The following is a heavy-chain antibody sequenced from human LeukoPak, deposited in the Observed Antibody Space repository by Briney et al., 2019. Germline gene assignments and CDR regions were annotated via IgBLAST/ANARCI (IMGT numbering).Heavy chain of an antibody. D-gene: IGHD5-24*01. J-gene: IGHJ4*02. V-gene: IGHV3-21*01. Sequence: GGSLRLSCAASGLTFSSYSMNWVRQAPGKGREWVSSISSSSSYIYYADSVKGRFTISRDNAKNSLYLQMNSLRAEDTAVYYCARDLGWATEEPRSMDLIDYWGQGTLVTVSS. CDR3: ARDLGWATEEPRSMDLIDY. CDR1: GLTFSSYS. CDR2: ISSSSSYI.